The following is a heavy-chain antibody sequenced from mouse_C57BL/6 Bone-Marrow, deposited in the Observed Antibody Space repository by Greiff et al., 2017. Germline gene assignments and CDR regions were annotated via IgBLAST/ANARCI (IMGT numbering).Heavy chain of an antibody. Sequence: VMLVESGAELMKPGASVKLSCKATGYTFTGYWIEWVKQRPGHGLEWIGEILPAGGGTNYNEKFKGKATFTADKSSSTAYMQLSSLTTEDSAIYYCASSHWLLLRSVGGLGYLDVWGTGTTVTVSS. CDR1: GYTFTGYW. D-gene: IGHD1-1*01. CDR2: ILPAGGGT. J-gene: IGHJ1*03. CDR3: ASSHWLLLRSVGGLGYLDV. V-gene: IGHV1-9*01.